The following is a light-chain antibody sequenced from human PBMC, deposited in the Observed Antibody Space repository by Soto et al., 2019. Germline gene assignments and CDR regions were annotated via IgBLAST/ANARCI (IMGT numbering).Light chain of an antibody. CDR2: DVS. Sequence: QSALTQPASVSGSPGQSITISCTGTSSDVGGYNCVSWYQQHPGKAPKLMIYDVSNRPSGVSNRFSGSKSGNTASLTISGLQAEDEADYYCSSYTSSRNVVFGGGTKLTVL. CDR1: SSDVGGYNC. V-gene: IGLV2-14*01. J-gene: IGLJ2*01. CDR3: SSYTSSRNVV.